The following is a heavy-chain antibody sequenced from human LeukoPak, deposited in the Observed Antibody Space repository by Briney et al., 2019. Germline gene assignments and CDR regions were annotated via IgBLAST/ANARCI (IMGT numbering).Heavy chain of an antibody. CDR2: TYYSGTT. CDR3: ARATSDYYGSGTYYNDY. CDR1: GGSISSRGYD. Sequence: YPSETLSLTCAVSGGSISSRGYDWGWIRQPPGKGLEWIGSTYYSGTTYYNPSLKSRLTISVDTSKNQFALRLSSVTAADTAVYYCARATSDYYGSGTYYNDYWGQGTLVTVSS. D-gene: IGHD3-10*01. J-gene: IGHJ4*02. V-gene: IGHV4-39*06.